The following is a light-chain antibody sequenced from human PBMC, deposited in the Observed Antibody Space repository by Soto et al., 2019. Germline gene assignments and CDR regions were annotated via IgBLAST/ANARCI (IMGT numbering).Light chain of an antibody. V-gene: IGLV2-23*02. CDR2: EVS. J-gene: IGLJ3*02. CDR1: SSDVGNYNL. Sequence: QSVLTQPASVSGSPGQSITISCTGTSSDVGNYNLVSWYQHHPGKAPKLMIYEVSKRPSGVSNRFSGSKSGNTASLTISGLQAEDEADYYCCSYAVSSPWVFGGGTKLTVL. CDR3: CSYAVSSPWV.